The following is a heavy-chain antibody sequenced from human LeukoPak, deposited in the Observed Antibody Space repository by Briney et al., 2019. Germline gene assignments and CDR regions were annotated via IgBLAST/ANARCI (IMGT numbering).Heavy chain of an antibody. Sequence: GGSLRLSCAASGFTFSSYAMSWVRQAPGKGLEWVSAISGSGGSTYYADSVKGRFTISRDNSKNTLYLQMNSLRAEDTAVYYCAKSRITMIVVVQKQGGASDYWGQGTLVTVSS. V-gene: IGHV3-23*01. D-gene: IGHD3-22*01. CDR3: AKSRITMIVVVQKQGGASDY. CDR2: ISGSGGST. J-gene: IGHJ4*02. CDR1: GFTFSSYA.